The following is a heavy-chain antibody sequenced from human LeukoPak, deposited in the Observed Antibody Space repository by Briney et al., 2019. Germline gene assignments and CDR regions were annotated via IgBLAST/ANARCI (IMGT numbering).Heavy chain of an antibody. Sequence: GGSLRLSCAASGITFRNYGMHWVRQAPGKGLEWVAVIWYDGSNKDYADSVKGRFTVSRDNSRNTLFLQMNSLRVEDTAVYYCATDRATQYFDYWGQGTLVSVPS. CDR2: IWYDGSNK. V-gene: IGHV3-33*01. D-gene: IGHD2-15*01. J-gene: IGHJ4*02. CDR3: ATDRATQYFDY. CDR1: GITFRNYG.